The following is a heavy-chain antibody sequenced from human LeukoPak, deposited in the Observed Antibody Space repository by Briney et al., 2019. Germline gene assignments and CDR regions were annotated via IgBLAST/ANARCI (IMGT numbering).Heavy chain of an antibody. CDR3: AIDSGYSTLLGY. D-gene: IGHD5-12*01. Sequence: ASVKVSCKASGYTFAGYYMHWVRQAPGQGLEWMGWINPNSGGTNYAQKFQGRVTMTRDTSISTAYMELSRLRSDDTAVYCCAIDSGYSTLLGYWGQGTLVTVSS. CDR2: INPNSGGT. J-gene: IGHJ4*02. V-gene: IGHV1-2*02. CDR1: GYTFAGYY.